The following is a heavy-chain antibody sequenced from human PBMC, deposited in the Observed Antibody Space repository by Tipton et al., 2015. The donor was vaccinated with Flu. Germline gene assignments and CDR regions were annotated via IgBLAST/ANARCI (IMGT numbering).Heavy chain of an antibody. CDR1: GFTFSSYG. D-gene: IGHD3-22*01. CDR3: ARTYYYDSSGYYQGFDY. Sequence: TASGFTFSSYGMHWVRQAPGKGLEWVAVISYDGSNKYYADSVKGRFTISRDNSKNTLYLQMNSLRAEDTAVYYCARTYYYDSSGYYQGFDYWGQGTLVTVSS. CDR2: ISYDGSNK. J-gene: IGHJ4*02. V-gene: IGHV3-30*03.